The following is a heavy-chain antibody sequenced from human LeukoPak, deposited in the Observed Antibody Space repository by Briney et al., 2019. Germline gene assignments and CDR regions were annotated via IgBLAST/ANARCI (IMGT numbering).Heavy chain of an antibody. D-gene: IGHD2-15*01. Sequence: GGSLRLSCAASGFTVSSNYMSWVRQGPGKGLECVSVISNDGDTYYADSVKGRFTISRDTSKNTVSLQMNSLRAEDTAVYYCAKAPVTSCRGAFCYPFDYWGQGTLVTVSS. V-gene: IGHV3-53*01. CDR3: AKAPVTSCRGAFCYPFDY. CDR2: ISNDGDT. CDR1: GFTVSSNY. J-gene: IGHJ4*02.